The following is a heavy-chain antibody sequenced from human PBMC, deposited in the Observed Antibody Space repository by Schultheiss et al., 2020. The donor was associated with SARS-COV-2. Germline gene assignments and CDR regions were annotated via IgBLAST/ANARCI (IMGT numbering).Heavy chain of an antibody. J-gene: IGHJ5*02. CDR1: GGSISSYY. CDR3: ARGSGDYGGWLDP. CDR2: IYYSGST. D-gene: IGHD4-17*01. V-gene: IGHV4-59*12. Sequence: SETLSLTCTVSGGSISSYYWSWIRQPPGKGLEWIGRIYYSGSTNYNPSLKSRVTISVDTSKNQFSLNLSSVTAADTAVYYCARGSGDYGGWLDPWGQGTLVTVSS.